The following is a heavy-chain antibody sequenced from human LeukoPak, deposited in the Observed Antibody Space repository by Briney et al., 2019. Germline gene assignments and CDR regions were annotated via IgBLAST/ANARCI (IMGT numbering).Heavy chain of an antibody. D-gene: IGHD5-24*01. V-gene: IGHV3-48*01. Sequence: GGSLRLSCAASGFTFSSYSMNWVRQAPGKGLEWVSYIRSSSSTIYYADSVKGRFTISTDNANNSLYLQMNSLRAEDTAVYYCARSQIEMATITRGPFDYWGQGTLVTVSS. CDR3: ARSQIEMATITRGPFDY. CDR1: GFTFSSYS. J-gene: IGHJ4*02. CDR2: IRSSSSTI.